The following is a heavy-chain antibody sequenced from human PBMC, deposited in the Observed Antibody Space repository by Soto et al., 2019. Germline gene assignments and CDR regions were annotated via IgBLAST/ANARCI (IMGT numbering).Heavy chain of an antibody. J-gene: IGHJ4*02. D-gene: IGHD2-2*01. CDR3: ARGLPFDY. V-gene: IGHV4-31*03. CDR1: CGSISSGGYY. CDR2: IYYSGST. Sequence: PFETLSLTCTVSCGSISSGGYYCSWIRQHPGKGLEWIGYIYYSGSTYYNPSLKSRVTISVDTSKNQFSLKLSSVTAADTAVYYCARGLPFDYWGQGTLVTVS.